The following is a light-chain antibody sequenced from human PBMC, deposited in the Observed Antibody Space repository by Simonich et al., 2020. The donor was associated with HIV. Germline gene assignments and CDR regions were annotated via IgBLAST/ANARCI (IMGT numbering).Light chain of an antibody. J-gene: IGLJ2*01. CDR3: QSADSSGTYHVV. CDR1: ALPKKY. CDR2: KDS. V-gene: IGLV3-25*03. Sequence: SYELTQPPSVSVSPGQTARITCSGDALPKKYAYWYQQKPGQAPVLVIYKDSERPSGIPEGFSGASSGTTVTLTISGVQAEDEADYYCQSADSSGTYHVVFGGGTKLTVL.